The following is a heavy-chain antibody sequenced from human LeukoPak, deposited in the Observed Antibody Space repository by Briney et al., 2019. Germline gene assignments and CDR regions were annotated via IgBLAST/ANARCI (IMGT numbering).Heavy chain of an antibody. Sequence: PGGSLRLSCAASGFTFDDYGMSWVRQAPGKGLEWVSGINWNGGSTGYADSVKGRFTISRDNAKNSVYLQMNSLRAEDTAVYYCAGGYRSRFDYWGQGTLVTVSS. J-gene: IGHJ4*02. D-gene: IGHD3-22*01. CDR3: AGGYRSRFDY. V-gene: IGHV3-20*04. CDR1: GFTFDDYG. CDR2: INWNGGST.